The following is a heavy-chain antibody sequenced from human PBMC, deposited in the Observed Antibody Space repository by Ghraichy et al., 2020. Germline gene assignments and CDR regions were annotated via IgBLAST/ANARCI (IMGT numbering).Heavy chain of an antibody. J-gene: IGHJ2*01. Sequence: GGSLRLSCAASGFTFSSYAMHWVRQAPGKGLEYVSAISSNGGSTYYANSVKGRFTISRDNSKNTLYLQMGSLRAEDMAVYYCARVSRQIRRYCGGDCYPYWYFDLWGRGTLVTVSS. V-gene: IGHV3-64*01. CDR1: GFTFSSYA. CDR3: ARVSRQIRRYCGGDCYPYWYFDL. D-gene: IGHD2-21*02. CDR2: ISSNGGST.